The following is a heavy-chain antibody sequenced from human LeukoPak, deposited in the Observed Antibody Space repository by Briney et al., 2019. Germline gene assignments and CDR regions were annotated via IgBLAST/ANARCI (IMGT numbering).Heavy chain of an antibody. CDR2: INHSGST. CDR3: ARVNIAAAGSPLDY. V-gene: IGHV4-34*01. J-gene: IGHJ4*02. D-gene: IGHD6-13*01. CDR1: GGSFSGYY. Sequence: PSETLSLTCAVYGGSFSGYYWSWIRQPPGKGLEWIGEINHSGSTNYNPSLKSRVTISVDTSKNQFSLKLSSVTAADTAVYYRARVNIAAAGSPLDYWGQGTLVTVSS.